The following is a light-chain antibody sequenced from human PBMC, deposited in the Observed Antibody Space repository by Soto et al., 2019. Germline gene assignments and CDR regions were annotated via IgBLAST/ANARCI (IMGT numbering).Light chain of an antibody. CDR1: QSIVTY. J-gene: IGKJ5*01. V-gene: IGKV1-39*01. CDR3: QQSYSTPPWT. CDR2: AAS. Sequence: DIQMTQSPSSLSASVGDRVTITCRASQSIVTYLNWYLQKPGKAPKLLIYAASNLQSGVPSRFSASGSGTDFTLTISSLQPEDFATYFCQQSYSTPPWTFGQGTRLEIK.